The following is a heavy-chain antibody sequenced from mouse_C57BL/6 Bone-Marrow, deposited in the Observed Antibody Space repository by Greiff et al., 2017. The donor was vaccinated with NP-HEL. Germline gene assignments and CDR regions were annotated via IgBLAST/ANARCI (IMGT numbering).Heavy chain of an antibody. J-gene: IGHJ1*03. V-gene: IGHV1-26*01. CDR2: INPNNGGT. CDR3: ARWGVVKYFDV. D-gene: IGHD1-1*01. CDR1: GYTFTDYY. Sequence: VQLQQSGPELVKPGASVKISCKASGYTFTDYYMNWVKQSHGKSLEWIGDINPNNGGTSYNQKFKGKATLTVDKSSSTAYMELRSLTSEDSAVYYCARWGVVKYFDVWGTGTTVTVSS.